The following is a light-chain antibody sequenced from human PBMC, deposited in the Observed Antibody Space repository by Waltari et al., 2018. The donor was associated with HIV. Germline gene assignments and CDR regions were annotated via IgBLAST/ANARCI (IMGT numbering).Light chain of an antibody. CDR2: RNN. CDR1: NSNIGNNY. J-gene: IGLJ3*02. Sequence: QSMLTQPPSASGHPGQRVTISCSGRNSNIGNNYVSWYQQFPGLTPKPLIYRNNQRPSGVSDRFSGSKSGTSASLAISGLRSEDEADYYCAAWDDSLRGVFGGGTRLTVL. V-gene: IGLV1-47*01. CDR3: AAWDDSLRGV.